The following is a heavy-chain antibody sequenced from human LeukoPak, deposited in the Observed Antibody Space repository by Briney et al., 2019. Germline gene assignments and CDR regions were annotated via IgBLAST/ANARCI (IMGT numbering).Heavy chain of an antibody. J-gene: IGHJ4*02. Sequence: SVNVSCKTSGGTFSKYTISWERQRPGQGLEWMGGITPLFGTANYAQKFQGRVTITADESTSAAYMELSSLRSEDTAVYYCARAYSSGYTLWGQGTLVTVSS. D-gene: IGHD3-22*01. V-gene: IGHV1-69*13. CDR1: GGTFSKYT. CDR3: ARAYSSGYTL. CDR2: ITPLFGTA.